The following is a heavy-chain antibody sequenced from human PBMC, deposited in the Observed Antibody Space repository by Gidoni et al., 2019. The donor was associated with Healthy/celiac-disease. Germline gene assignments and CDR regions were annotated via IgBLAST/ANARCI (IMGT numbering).Heavy chain of an antibody. CDR1: GFTFSSYW. CDR2: IKQDGSEK. CDR3: ARDFRSDFSLRYCSSTSCPYYYYGMDV. D-gene: IGHD2-2*01. J-gene: IGHJ6*02. V-gene: IGHV3-7*01. Sequence: EVQLVESGGGLVQPGGSLRLSCAASGFTFSSYWMSWVRQAPGKGLEWVANIKQDGSEKYYVDSVKCRFTISRDNSKNSLYLQMNSLRAEDTAVYYCARDFRSDFSLRYCSSTSCPYYYYGMDVWGQGTTVTVSS.